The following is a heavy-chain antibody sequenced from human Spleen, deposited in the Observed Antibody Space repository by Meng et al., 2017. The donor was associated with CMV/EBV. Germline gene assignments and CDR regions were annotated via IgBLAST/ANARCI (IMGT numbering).Heavy chain of an antibody. CDR1: GGSFSGYY. Sequence: SLTCAVDGGSFSGYYWSWIRQPPGKGLEWIGEIYHSGSTNYNPSLKSRVTISVDTSKNQFSLKLSSVTAADTAVYYCARVSFTGNFDYWGQGTLVTVSS. D-gene: IGHD1-1*01. CDR3: ARVSFTGNFDY. V-gene: IGHV4-34*01. J-gene: IGHJ4*02. CDR2: IYHSGST.